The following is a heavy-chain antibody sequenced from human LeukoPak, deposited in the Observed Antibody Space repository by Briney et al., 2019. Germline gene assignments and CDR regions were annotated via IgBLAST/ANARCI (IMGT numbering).Heavy chain of an antibody. D-gene: IGHD5-24*01. CDR3: ASSRDGYNYVEGFDY. Sequence: SETLSLTCAVYGGSFSDYYWSWIRQPPGKGLEWIGYIYYSGSTYYNPSLKSRVTISVDTSKNQFSLKLSSVTAADTAVYYCASSRDGYNYVEGFDYWGQGTLVTVSS. CDR2: IYYSGST. CDR1: GGSFSDYY. V-gene: IGHV4-30-4*01. J-gene: IGHJ4*02.